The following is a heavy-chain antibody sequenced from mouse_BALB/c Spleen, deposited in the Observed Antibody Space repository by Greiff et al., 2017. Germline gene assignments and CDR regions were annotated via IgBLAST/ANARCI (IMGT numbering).Heavy chain of an antibody. CDR3: ARGGYDECAY. CDR1: GFTFSSFG. D-gene: IGHD2-14*01. J-gene: IGHJ3*01. Sequence: EVMLVESGGGLVQPGGSRKLSCAASGFTFSSFGMHWVRQAPEKGLEWVAYISSGSSTIYYADTVKGRFTISRDNPKNTLFLQMTSLRSEDTAMYYCARGGYDECAYWGQGTLVTVSA. CDR2: ISSGSSTI. V-gene: IGHV5-17*02.